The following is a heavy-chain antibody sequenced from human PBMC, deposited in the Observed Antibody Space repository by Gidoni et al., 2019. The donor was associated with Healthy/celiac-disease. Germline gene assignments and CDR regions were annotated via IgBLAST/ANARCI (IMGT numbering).Heavy chain of an antibody. Sequence: QVQLVESGGGVVQPGRSLRLSCAASGFTFSSYGMHWVRQAPGKGLEWVAVISYDGSNKYYADSVKGRFTISRDNSKNTLYLQMNSLRAEDTAVYYCAYDYGDTYKIDYWGQGTLVTVSS. V-gene: IGHV3-30*18. J-gene: IGHJ4*02. D-gene: IGHD4-17*01. CDR2: ISYDGSNK. CDR3: AYDYGDTYKIDY. CDR1: GFTFSSYG.